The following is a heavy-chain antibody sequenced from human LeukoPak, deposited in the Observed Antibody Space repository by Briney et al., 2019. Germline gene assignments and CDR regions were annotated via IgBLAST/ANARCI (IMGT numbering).Heavy chain of an antibody. Sequence: SETLPLTCTVSGGSISSHYWSWIRQPPGKGLEWIGYIYYSGSTNYNPSLKSRVTISVDTSKNQFSLKLSSVTAADTAVYYCARVELLGSSGWPFDYWGQGTLVTVSS. CDR3: ARVELLGSSGWPFDY. V-gene: IGHV4-59*11. CDR2: IYYSGST. J-gene: IGHJ4*02. D-gene: IGHD6-19*01. CDR1: GGSISSHY.